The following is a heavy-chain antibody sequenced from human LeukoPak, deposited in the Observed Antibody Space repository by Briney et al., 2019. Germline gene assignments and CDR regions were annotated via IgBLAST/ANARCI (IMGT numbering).Heavy chain of an antibody. D-gene: IGHD3-16*02. CDR2: IISILGPA. J-gene: IGHJ6*04. CDR3: ARQSGGLSREMDV. CDR1: GGTFIRYA. V-gene: IGHV1-69*05. Sequence: AVTVSFTGSGGTFIRYAIRGVRQGQGQGEGWVGGIISILGPATYAQKFQARVTITTAESTSTAYMELRSLRSEDTAVYYCARQSGGLSREMDVWGKGTTVTVSS.